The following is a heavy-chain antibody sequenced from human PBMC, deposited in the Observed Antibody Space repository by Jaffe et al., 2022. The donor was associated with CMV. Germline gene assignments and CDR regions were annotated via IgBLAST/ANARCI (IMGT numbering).Heavy chain of an antibody. V-gene: IGHV4-34*01. CDR1: GGSFSGYF. CDR3: ARVQHDPSGYYNTGAFDI. J-gene: IGHJ3*02. CDR2: INHSGST. D-gene: IGHD3-22*01. Sequence: QVQLQQWGAGLLKPSDTLSLTCTVFGGSFSGYFWSWIRQPPGKGLEWIGEINHSGSTNYNPSLKSRVTMSVDTSKNQFSLRLTSVTAADTAVYFCARVQHDPSGYYNTGAFDIWGQGTMVTVSS.